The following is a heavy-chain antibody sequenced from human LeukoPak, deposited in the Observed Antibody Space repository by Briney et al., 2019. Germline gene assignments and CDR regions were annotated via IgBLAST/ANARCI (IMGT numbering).Heavy chain of an antibody. D-gene: IGHD3-22*01. CDR1: GFTFSNCA. Sequence: PGGSLRLSCAASGFTFSNCATSWVRQAPGKGLEWVSAISGSGGSTYYADSVKGRFTISRDNSKNTLYLQMNSLRAEDTAVYYCARSDIYDSSGYYYNFDYWGQGTLVTVSS. J-gene: IGHJ4*02. CDR2: ISGSGGST. CDR3: ARSDIYDSSGYYYNFDY. V-gene: IGHV3-23*01.